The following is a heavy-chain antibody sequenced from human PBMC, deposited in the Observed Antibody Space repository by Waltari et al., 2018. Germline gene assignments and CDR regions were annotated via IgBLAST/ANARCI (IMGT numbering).Heavy chain of an antibody. Sequence: QVQLQESGPGLVQASETLSPTCSVSGGSSSQYFWSWVRKPAGKGLEWIGRIFTSGSPNYNPTLKSRVTMSLDTSNNQFSLSLSSVTAADTGGYYCARHRRLRNKFYYDIDVWGQGTTVSLSS. CDR2: IFTSGSP. CDR3: ARHRRLRNKFYYDIDV. J-gene: IGHJ6*02. D-gene: IGHD3-16*01. CDR1: GGSSSQYF. V-gene: IGHV4-4*07.